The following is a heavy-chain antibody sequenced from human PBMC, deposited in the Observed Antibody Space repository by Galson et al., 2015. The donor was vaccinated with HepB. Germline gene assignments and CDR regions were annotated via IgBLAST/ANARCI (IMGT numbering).Heavy chain of an antibody. CDR2: ISTNSGDT. CDR3: ARDVDHRFDH. Sequence: SVKVSCKASGYIFTRKGISWVRQAPGQGLEWMGWISTNSGDTKYALKFQGRVTMTTDTSTSTAYMELRSLRSDDTAVYYCARDVDHRFDHWGQGTLVTVSS. V-gene: IGHV1-18*01. CDR1: GYIFTRKG. J-gene: IGHJ4*02.